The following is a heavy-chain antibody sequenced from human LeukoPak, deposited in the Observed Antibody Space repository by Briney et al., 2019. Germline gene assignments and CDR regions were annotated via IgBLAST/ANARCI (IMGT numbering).Heavy chain of an antibody. CDR2: IKQDGSES. Sequence: QTGGSLRLSCAASGFTFSSYWMTWVRQAPGKGLEWLANIKQDGSESYYVDSVKGRFTISRENPKISLYLHMNRLRPDDTAVYYCARDEATMVRGHDYWGQGTLVTVSS. CDR1: GFTFSSYW. CDR3: ARDEATMVRGHDY. J-gene: IGHJ4*02. D-gene: IGHD3-10*01. V-gene: IGHV3-7*01.